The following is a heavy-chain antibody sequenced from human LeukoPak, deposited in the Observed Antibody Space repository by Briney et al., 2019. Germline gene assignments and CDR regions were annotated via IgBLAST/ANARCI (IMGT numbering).Heavy chain of an antibody. CDR1: GGSISSSSYY. V-gene: IGHV4-39*01. CDR2: IYYSGST. Sequence: IPSETLSLTCTVSGGSISSSSYYWGWLRQPPGKGLEWIVSIYYSGSTYYNPSLKSRVTISVDTSKNQFSLKLSSVTAADTAVYYCARHLLRSSWRYYYYGMDVWGQGTTVTVSS. J-gene: IGHJ6*02. D-gene: IGHD6-13*01. CDR3: ARHLLRSSWRYYYYGMDV.